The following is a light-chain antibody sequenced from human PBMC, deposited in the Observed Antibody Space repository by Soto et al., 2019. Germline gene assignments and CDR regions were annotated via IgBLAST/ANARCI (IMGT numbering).Light chain of an antibody. V-gene: IGKV3-15*01. Sequence: MTQSPATLCVSPWDREKICCRARQSISSTLAWYQQQPGQAPRLLIDAASTRATAVPDRFSGSGSGTDFTLTITSLQSDDFAVYCCQQYNNWPRTSAQGAKVDI. CDR1: QSISST. CDR3: QQYNNWPRT. CDR2: AAS. J-gene: IGKJ1*01.